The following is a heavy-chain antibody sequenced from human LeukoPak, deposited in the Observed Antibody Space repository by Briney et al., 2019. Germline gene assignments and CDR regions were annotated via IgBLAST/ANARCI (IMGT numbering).Heavy chain of an antibody. D-gene: IGHD4-17*01. Sequence: ASVKVSCKXSGYTFTGSYMHWVRQAPGQGPEWMGWINPNSATNYAKRFQDRVTMTRDTSISTAYMELTRLRSEDTAVYYCARGKMNGDDFDYWGQGTLVTVSS. CDR3: ARGKMNGDDFDY. CDR2: INPNSAT. V-gene: IGHV1-2*02. J-gene: IGHJ4*02. CDR1: GYTFTGSY.